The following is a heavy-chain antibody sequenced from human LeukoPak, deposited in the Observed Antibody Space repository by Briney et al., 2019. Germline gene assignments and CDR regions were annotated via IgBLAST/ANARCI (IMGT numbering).Heavy chain of an antibody. CDR3: AKDRNWNDAGYYFDY. CDR1: GFTFDDYA. Sequence: GGSLRLSCAASGFTFDDYAMHWVRQAPGKGLEWVSGISWNSGSIGYADSVKGRFTISRDNAENSLYLQMNSLRAEDTALYYCAKDRNWNDAGYYFDYWGQGTLVTVSS. CDR2: ISWNSGSI. D-gene: IGHD1-1*01. J-gene: IGHJ4*02. V-gene: IGHV3-9*01.